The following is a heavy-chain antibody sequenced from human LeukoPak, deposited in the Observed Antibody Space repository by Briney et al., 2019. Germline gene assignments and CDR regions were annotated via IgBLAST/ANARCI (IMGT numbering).Heavy chain of an antibody. D-gene: IGHD3-10*01. CDR1: GYTFTSYY. V-gene: IGHV1-46*01. CDR2: INPSGGST. CDR3: ARDRRVRGVIITPGNRDRLPNYFDY. Sequence: ASVKVSCKASGYTFTSYYMHWVRQAPGQGLEWVGIINPSGGSTSYAQKFQGRVTMTRDTSTSTVYMELSSLRSEDTAVYYCARDRRVRGVIITPGNRDRLPNYFDYWGQGTLVTVSS. J-gene: IGHJ4*02.